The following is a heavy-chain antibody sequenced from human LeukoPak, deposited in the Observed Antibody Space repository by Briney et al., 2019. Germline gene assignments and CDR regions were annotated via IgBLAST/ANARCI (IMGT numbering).Heavy chain of an antibody. D-gene: IGHD1-26*01. CDR3: ARERSYLFDP. CDR2: IYSSRST. J-gene: IGHJ5*02. CDR1: GVPICGYY. V-gene: IGHV4-59*01. Sequence: PSETLSLTSTVSGVPICGYYWRWIRQPPGERLEWIGLIYSSRSTNYNPCLKSRVTISVDTSKNQFSRKLSSMTAADTAVYFCARERSYLFDPWGQGTVVTVSS.